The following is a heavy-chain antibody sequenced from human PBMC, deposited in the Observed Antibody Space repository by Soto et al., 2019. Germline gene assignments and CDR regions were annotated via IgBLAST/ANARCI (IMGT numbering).Heavy chain of an antibody. CDR2: IRDNGSNK. D-gene: IGHD1-1*01. CDR3: ARVGGWKPNYYYYGMDV. Sequence: PGGSLRLSCTASGFTFSRHAMTWVRQAPGKGLEWVAGIRDNGSNKYYADSVKGRFTISRDNSKNTLYLQMNSLRAEDTAVYYCARVGGWKPNYYYYGMDVWGQGTTVTVSS. CDR1: GFTFSRHA. V-gene: IGHV3-33*07. J-gene: IGHJ6*02.